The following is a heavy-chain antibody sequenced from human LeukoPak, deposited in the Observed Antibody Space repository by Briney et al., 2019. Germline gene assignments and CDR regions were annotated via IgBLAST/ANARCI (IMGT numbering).Heavy chain of an antibody. D-gene: IGHD3-22*01. CDR3: AKDRYYYDSSGYFGGVYFDY. J-gene: IGHJ4*02. CDR2: ISGSGGST. Sequence: GGSLRLSCAASGFTFSSYAMSWVRQAPGKGLEWVSAISGSGGSTYYADSVKGRFTISRDNSKNTLYLQMNSLRAEDTAVYYCAKDRYYYDSSGYFGGVYFDYWGQGTLVTVSS. CDR1: GFTFSSYA. V-gene: IGHV3-23*01.